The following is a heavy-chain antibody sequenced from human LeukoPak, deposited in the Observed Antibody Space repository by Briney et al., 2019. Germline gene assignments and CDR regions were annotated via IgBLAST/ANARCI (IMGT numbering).Heavy chain of an antibody. Sequence: GGSLRLSCAASGFTFSSYSMNWVRQAPGKGLEWVSYISSSSSTIYYADSVKGRFTISRDNAKNSLYLQMNSLRAEDTAVYYCARAALLDDYGDYGWFDPWGQGTLVTVSS. CDR3: ARAALLDDYGDYGWFDP. D-gene: IGHD4-17*01. V-gene: IGHV3-48*01. CDR1: GFTFSSYS. CDR2: ISSSSSTI. J-gene: IGHJ5*02.